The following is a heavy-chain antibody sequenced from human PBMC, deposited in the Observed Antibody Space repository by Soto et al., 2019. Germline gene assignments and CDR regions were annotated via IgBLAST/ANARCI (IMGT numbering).Heavy chain of an antibody. CDR1: GGSISSYY. V-gene: IGHV4-59*01. J-gene: IGHJ6*03. CDR2: IYYSGST. Sequence: TSETLSLTCTVSGGSISSYYWSWIRQPPGKGLEWIGYIYYSGSTNYNPSLKSRVTISVDTSKNQFSLKLSSVTAADTAVYYCARATASYYYYYMDVWGKGTTVTVSS. CDR3: ARATASYYYYYMDV.